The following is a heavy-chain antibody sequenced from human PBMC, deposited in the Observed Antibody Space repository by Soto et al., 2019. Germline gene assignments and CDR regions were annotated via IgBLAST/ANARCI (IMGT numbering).Heavy chain of an antibody. J-gene: IGHJ4*02. V-gene: IGHV1-69*13. CDR2: IIPIFGTA. D-gene: IGHD3-9*01. CDR1: GGTFSSYA. CDR3: ASESRGYDILTGYSPFDY. Sequence: GASVKVSCKASGGTFSSYAISWVRQAPGQGLEWMGGIIPIFGTANYAQKFQGRVTITADESTSTAYMELSSLRSEDTAVYYCASESRGYDILTGYSPFDYWGQGTLVTVS.